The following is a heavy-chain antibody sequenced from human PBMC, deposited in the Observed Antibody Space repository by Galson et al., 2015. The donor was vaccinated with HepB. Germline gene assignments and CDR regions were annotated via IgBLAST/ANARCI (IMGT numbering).Heavy chain of an antibody. CDR1: GGSVSSGSYS. D-gene: IGHD3-22*01. CDR3: ARVLIDHDAFDI. V-gene: IGHV4-61*01. Sequence: ETLSLTCTVSGGSVSSGSYSWSWIRQPPGKELEWIAYIYYSGSANYNPSLKSRVTLSVDTSKNQFSLRLSSVTAADTAIYYCARVLIDHDAFDIWGQGTMVTFSS. CDR2: IYYSGSA. J-gene: IGHJ3*02.